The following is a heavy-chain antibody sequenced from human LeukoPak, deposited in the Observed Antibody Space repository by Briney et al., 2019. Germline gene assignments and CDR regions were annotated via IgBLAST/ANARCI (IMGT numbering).Heavy chain of an antibody. D-gene: IGHD3-3*01. J-gene: IGHJ4*02. Sequence: PGGSLRLSCAASGFTFSSHGMLWVRQAPGKGLEWVSYISSSGSTVYYADSVKGRFTISRDNSKNTLYLQMNSLRAEDTAVYYCAKGGYYDFWSDEVSYYFDYWGQGTLVNVSS. CDR3: AKGGYYDFWSDEVSYYFDY. CDR1: GFTFSSHG. CDR2: ISSSGSTV. V-gene: IGHV3-48*01.